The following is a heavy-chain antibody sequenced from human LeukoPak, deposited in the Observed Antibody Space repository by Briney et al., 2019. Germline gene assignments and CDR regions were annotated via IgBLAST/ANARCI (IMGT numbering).Heavy chain of an antibody. V-gene: IGHV1-24*01. D-gene: IGHD3-22*01. J-gene: IGHJ5*02. CDR2: FDPEDGET. CDR1: GYTLTELS. Sequence: ASVKVSCKVSGYTLTELSMHWVRQAPGKGLEWMGGFDPEDGETIYAQKFQGRVTMTEDTSTDTAYMELSSLRSEDTAVYYCARVFYYDSSGLTSFDPWGQGTLVTVSS. CDR3: ARVFYYDSSGLTSFDP.